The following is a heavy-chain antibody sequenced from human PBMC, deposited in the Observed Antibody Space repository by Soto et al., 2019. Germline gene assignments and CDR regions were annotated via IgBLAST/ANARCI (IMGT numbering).Heavy chain of an antibody. J-gene: IGHJ3*02. Sequence: SETLSLTCTVSGGSISSGGFYWSWIRQHPGKGLEWIGYMFYSGSTYYNPSLKSRVTISVDTSKNQFSLKLSSVTAADTAVYYCARQIGYSGYDGAFDIWGQGKMVTVSS. V-gene: IGHV4-31*03. CDR1: GGSISSGGFY. CDR3: ARQIGYSGYDGAFDI. D-gene: IGHD5-12*01. CDR2: MFYSGST.